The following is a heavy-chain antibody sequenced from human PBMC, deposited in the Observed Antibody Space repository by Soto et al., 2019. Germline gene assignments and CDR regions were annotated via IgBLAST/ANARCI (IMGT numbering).Heavy chain of an antibody. D-gene: IGHD3-3*01. J-gene: IGHJ5*02. CDR2: INPNSGGT. CDR1: GYTFTGYY. Sequence: VKVSCKASGYTFTGYYMHWVRQAPGQGLEWMGWINPNSGGTNYAQKFQGRVTMTRDTSISTAYMELSRLRSDDTAVYYCARDLLSYYDFWSGSNWFDPWGQGTLVTVSS. V-gene: IGHV1-2*02. CDR3: ARDLLSYYDFWSGSNWFDP.